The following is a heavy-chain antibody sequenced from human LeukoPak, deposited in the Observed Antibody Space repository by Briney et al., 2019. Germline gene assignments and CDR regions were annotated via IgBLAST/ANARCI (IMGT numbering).Heavy chain of an antibody. J-gene: IGHJ6*03. CDR1: GYTFTSYD. Sequence: ASVKVSCKASGYTFTSYDINWVRQATGQGLEWMGWMNPNSGSTGYAQKFQGRVTITRNTSISTAYMELSSLRSEDTAVYYCARGLEWELPRNYYYMDVWGKGTTVTVSS. V-gene: IGHV1-8*03. CDR3: ARGLEWELPRNYYYMDV. CDR2: MNPNSGST. D-gene: IGHD1-26*01.